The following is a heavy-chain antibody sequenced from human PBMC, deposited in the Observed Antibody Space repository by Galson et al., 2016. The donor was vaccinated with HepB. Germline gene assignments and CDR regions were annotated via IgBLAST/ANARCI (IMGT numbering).Heavy chain of an antibody. J-gene: IGHJ4*02. CDR2: FSLSGDGT. V-gene: IGHV3-23*01. D-gene: IGHD3-3*01. Sequence: SLRLSCAASGFTFTSYAMGWVRQAPGKGLEWVSTFSLSGDGTYYADSVKGRFTISRDNSKNTLYLQMNGLRPEDTAIYYCTRADGWSFPTFDSWGQGTLVTVSS. CDR1: GFTFTSYA. CDR3: TRADGWSFPTFDS.